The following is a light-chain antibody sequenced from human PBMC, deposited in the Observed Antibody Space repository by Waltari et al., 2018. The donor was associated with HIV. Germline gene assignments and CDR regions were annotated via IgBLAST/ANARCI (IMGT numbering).Light chain of an antibody. Sequence: QSALTQPRSVSGSPGQSVTISCPGSSSDVGDYHPVSWYQQHPGKAPKLMIYDVSKWPSGVPDRFSGSKSGNTASLTISGLQAEDEADYYCCSYAGTYTYVFGTGTKVTVL. V-gene: IGLV2-11*01. CDR2: DVS. J-gene: IGLJ1*01. CDR1: SSDVGDYHP. CDR3: CSYAGTYTYV.